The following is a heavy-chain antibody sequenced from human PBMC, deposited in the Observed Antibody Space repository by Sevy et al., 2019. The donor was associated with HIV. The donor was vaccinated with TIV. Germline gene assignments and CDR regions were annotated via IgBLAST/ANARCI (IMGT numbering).Heavy chain of an antibody. D-gene: IGHD6-6*01. J-gene: IGHJ6*03. CDR3: ARGYSSSSYYYYYMDV. CDR1: GGTFSSYA. V-gene: IGHV1-69*06. Sequence: ASVKVSFKASGGTFSSYAISWVRQAPGQGLEWMGGIIPIFGTANYAQKFQGRVTITADKSTSTAYMELSSLRSEDTAVYYCARGYSSSSYYYYYMDVWGKRTTVTVSS. CDR2: IIPIFGTA.